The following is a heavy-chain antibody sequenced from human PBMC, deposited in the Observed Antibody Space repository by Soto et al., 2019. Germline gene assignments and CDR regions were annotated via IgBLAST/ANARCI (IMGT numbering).Heavy chain of an antibody. Sequence: GSLRLSCTASGFTFGDYAMSWVRQAPGKGLEWVGFIRSKAYGGTTEYAASVKGRFTISRDDSKSIAYLQMNSLKTEDTAVYYCTSRGVRLCVLALSPASFYYCGQRDPLTVSA. CDR1: GFTFGDYA. CDR2: IRSKAYGGTT. D-gene: IGHD3-16*02. CDR3: TSRGVRLCVLALSPASFYY. J-gene: IGHJ4*02. V-gene: IGHV3-49*04.